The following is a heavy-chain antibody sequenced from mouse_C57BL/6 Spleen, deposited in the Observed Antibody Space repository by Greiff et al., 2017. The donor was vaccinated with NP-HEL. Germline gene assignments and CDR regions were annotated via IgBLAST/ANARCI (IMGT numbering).Heavy chain of an antibody. D-gene: IGHD2-2*01. V-gene: IGHV1-19*01. CDR3: ARSGDYGYVYYFDY. CDR2: INPYNGGT. Sequence: EVQLQQSGPVLVKPGASVKMSCKASGYTFTDYYMNWVKQSHGKSLEWIGVINPYNGGTSYNQKFKGKATLTVDKSSSTAYMELNSLTSEDSAVYYCARSGDYGYVYYFDYWGQGTTLTVSS. CDR1: GYTFTDYY. J-gene: IGHJ2*01.